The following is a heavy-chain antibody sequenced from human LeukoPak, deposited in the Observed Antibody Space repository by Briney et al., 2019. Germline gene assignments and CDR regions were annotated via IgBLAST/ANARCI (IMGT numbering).Heavy chain of an antibody. J-gene: IGHJ3*02. CDR1: GGSISSGGYY. D-gene: IGHD2-2*01. V-gene: IGHV4-31*03. Sequence: SETLSLTCTVSGGSISSGGYYWSWIRQHPGKGLEWIGYIYYSGSTYYNPSLKSRVTISVDTSKNQFSLKLSSVTAADMAVYYCARGGAPYCSSTSCYSEAFDIWGQGTMVTVSS. CDR2: IYYSGST. CDR3: ARGGAPYCSSTSCYSEAFDI.